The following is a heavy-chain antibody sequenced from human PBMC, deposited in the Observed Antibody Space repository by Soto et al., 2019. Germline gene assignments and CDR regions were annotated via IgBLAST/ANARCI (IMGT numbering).Heavy chain of an antibody. CDR1: GFTFSSYA. CDR3: AKDTIGYCSSTSCTIFDY. CDR2: ISGSGGST. J-gene: IGHJ4*01. D-gene: IGHD2-2*01. Sequence: EVQLLESGGGLVQPGGSLRLSCAASGFTFSSYAMSWVRQAPGKGLEWVSAISGSGGSTYYADSVKGRFTISRDNSKNTLSLHMNILRAEDTAVYYCAKDTIGYCSSTSCTIFDYCVHGTLVTVSS. V-gene: IGHV3-23*01.